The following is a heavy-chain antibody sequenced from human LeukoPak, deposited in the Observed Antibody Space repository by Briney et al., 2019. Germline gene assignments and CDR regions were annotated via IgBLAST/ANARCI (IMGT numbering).Heavy chain of an antibody. D-gene: IGHD5-18*01. CDR2: ISAYNGNT. CDR3: ARSLLPARFLASDTAMVTLDC. V-gene: IGHV1-18*01. Sequence: GASVKVSCKASGYTFTSYGISWVRQAPGQGLEWMGWISAYNGNTNYAQKLQGRVTMTTDTSTSTAYMELRSLRSDDTAVYYCARSLLPARFLASDTAMVTLDCWGQGTLVTVSS. J-gene: IGHJ4*02. CDR1: GYTFTSYG.